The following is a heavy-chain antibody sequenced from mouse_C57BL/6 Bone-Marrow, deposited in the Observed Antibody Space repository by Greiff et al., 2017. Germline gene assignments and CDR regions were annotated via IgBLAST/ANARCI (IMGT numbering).Heavy chain of an antibody. V-gene: IGHV5-4*01. D-gene: IGHD1-1*01. J-gene: IGHJ4*01. Sequence: EVQLQESGGGLVKPGGSLKLSCAASGFTFSSYAMSWVRQTPEKRLEWVATISAGGSYTYYPDNVKGRFTISRDNAKNTLYLQMSYLKSEDTAMYYCAREEVGYAMDYWGQGTSVTVSS. CDR1: GFTFSSYA. CDR2: ISAGGSYT. CDR3: AREEVGYAMDY.